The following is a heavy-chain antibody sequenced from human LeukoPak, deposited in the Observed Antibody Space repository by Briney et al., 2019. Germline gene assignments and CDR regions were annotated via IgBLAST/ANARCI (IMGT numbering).Heavy chain of an antibody. CDR2: IYHTGST. J-gene: IGHJ4*02. D-gene: IGHD3-22*01. CDR3: ARCQHYFDSSAYPRPYYFDY. CDR1: GYSISSGYY. Sequence: ASETLFLTCAVSGYSISSGYYWGWIRQPPGKGLEWVGNIYHTGSTYYNPSLKGRVTISGDTSKNQFSLKLSSVTAADTAVYYCARCQHYFDSSAYPRPYYFDYWGRGTLVTVSS. V-gene: IGHV4-38-2*01.